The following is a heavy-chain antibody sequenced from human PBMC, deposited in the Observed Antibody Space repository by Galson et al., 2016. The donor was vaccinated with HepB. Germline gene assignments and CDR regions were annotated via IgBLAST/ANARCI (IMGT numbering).Heavy chain of an antibody. Sequence: SLSLSCAASGFSFSNSGMSWVRQAPGRGLEWVSRITRSGDATHYADFVKGRLTISRDNSKNTLYLYMNNLTAGDTAIYYCGKHGGFDYWGQGALVTVTS. CDR2: ITRSGDAT. CDR3: GKHGGFDY. J-gene: IGHJ4*02. CDR1: GFSFSNSG. D-gene: IGHD3-16*01. V-gene: IGHV3-23*01.